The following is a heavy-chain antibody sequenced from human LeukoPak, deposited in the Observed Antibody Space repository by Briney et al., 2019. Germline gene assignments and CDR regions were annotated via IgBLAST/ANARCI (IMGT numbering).Heavy chain of an antibody. CDR1: GFTFSNYC. CDR3: ARAPSYYDSSGYYVHYWYFDL. J-gene: IGHJ2*01. V-gene: IGHV3-74*01. CDR2: ICPGGTIT. Sequence: GGSLRLSCTASGFTFSNYCMHWVRQTPGKGLIWVSRICPGGTITNYADSVKGRFTISRDNAKNSLYLQMNSLRAEDTAVYYCARAPSYYDSSGYYVHYWYFDLWGRGTLVTVSS. D-gene: IGHD3-22*01.